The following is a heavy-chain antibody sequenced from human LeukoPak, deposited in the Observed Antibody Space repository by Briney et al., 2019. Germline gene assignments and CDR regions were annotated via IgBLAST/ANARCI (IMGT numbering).Heavy chain of an antibody. J-gene: IGHJ6*02. CDR1: GGSFTDYF. D-gene: IGHD3-22*01. Sequence: SETLSLTGTVFGGSFTDYFWTWIRHSPGKGLEWIGEINDYTGDSKYNPSLNSRVSISLEKSKNQLSLELRSVTVADTAVYYCARGRIAKIVVVHSFSYGMDVWGQGTTVTVSS. CDR2: INDYTGDS. CDR3: ARGRIAKIVVVHSFSYGMDV. V-gene: IGHV4-34*01.